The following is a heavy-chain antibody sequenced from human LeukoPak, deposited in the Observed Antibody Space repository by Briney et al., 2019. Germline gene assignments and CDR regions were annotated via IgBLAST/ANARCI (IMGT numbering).Heavy chain of an antibody. CDR3: ATYINWVAGDV. CDR1: GFTFSESW. Sequence: GGSLRLSCAASGFTFSESWMSWVRQVPGQGLEWAAHINHEGGGIQYVDSVKGRFTISRDNAKGSVHLQMNSLRAEDTAIYHCATYINWVAGDVWGQGTTVIVSS. CDR2: INHEGGGI. D-gene: IGHD1-1*01. V-gene: IGHV3-7*01. J-gene: IGHJ6*02.